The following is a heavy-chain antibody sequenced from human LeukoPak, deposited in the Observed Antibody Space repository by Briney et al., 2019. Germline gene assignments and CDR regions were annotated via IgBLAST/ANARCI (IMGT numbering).Heavy chain of an antibody. CDR1: GGSIRSYY. J-gene: IGHJ4*02. V-gene: IGHV4-4*07. Sequence: SETLSLTCTASGGSIRSYYWTWIRQPAGKGLERIGLIYTSGNTNYNPSLKSRVTMSLDTSKNQFSLSLSSVTAADTALYYCAGNYYDSSGYSLWGQGTLVTVSS. CDR2: IYTSGNT. D-gene: IGHD3-22*01. CDR3: AGNYYDSSGYSL.